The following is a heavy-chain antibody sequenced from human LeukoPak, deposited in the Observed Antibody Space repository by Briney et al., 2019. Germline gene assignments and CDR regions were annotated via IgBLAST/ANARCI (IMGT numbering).Heavy chain of an antibody. D-gene: IGHD6-13*01. V-gene: IGHV3-53*01. Sequence: GGSLRLSCAASGFTFSSYAMSWVRQAPGKGLEWVSVIYSGGSTYYADSVKGRFTISRDNSKNTLYLQMNSLRAEDTAVYYCARGGSSWPFDYWGQGTLVTVS. CDR3: ARGGSSWPFDY. CDR2: IYSGGST. CDR1: GFTFSSYA. J-gene: IGHJ4*02.